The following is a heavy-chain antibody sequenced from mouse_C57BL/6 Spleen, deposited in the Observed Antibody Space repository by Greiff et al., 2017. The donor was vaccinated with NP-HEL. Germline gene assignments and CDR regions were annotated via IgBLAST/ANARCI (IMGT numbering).Heavy chain of an antibody. J-gene: IGHJ2*01. V-gene: IGHV1-55*01. CDR1: GYTFTSYW. CDR3: ARWDYGSSYDY. Sequence: QVQLQQPGAELVKPGASVKMSCKASGYTFTSYWITWVKQRPGQGLEWIGDIYPGSGSTNYNEKFKSKATLTVDTSSSTAYMQLSSLPSEDSAVYYCARWDYGSSYDYWGQGTTLTVSS. D-gene: IGHD1-1*01. CDR2: IYPGSGST.